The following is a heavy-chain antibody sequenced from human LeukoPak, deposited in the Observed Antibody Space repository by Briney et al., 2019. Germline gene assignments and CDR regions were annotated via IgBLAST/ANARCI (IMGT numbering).Heavy chain of an antibody. CDR2: ISLSGSTI. CDR1: GFTFSYFE. CDR3: AREIAATGVFDY. V-gene: IGHV3-48*03. J-gene: IGHJ4*02. D-gene: IGHD6-13*01. Sequence: GGSLRLSCAASGFTFSYFEMNWVRQAPGKGLEWLSYISLSGSTIYYADSVKGRFTISRDNTKSSLYLQMNSLRAEDTAVYYCAREIAATGVFDYWGQGTLVTVSS.